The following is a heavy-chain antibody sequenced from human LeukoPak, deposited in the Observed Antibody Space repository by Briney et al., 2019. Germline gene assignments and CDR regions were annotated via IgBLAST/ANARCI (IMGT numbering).Heavy chain of an antibody. V-gene: IGHV4-31*03. J-gene: IGHJ4*02. D-gene: IGHD2-15*01. CDR1: GGSISSGGYY. Sequence: TSQTLSLTCTVSGGSISSGGYYWSWIRQHPGKGLEWIGYIYYSGSTYYNPSLKSRVTISVDTSKNQFSLKLSSVTAADMAVYYCARDTRYCSGGSCYRHIDYWGQGTLVTVSS. CDR3: ARDTRYCSGGSCYRHIDY. CDR2: IYYSGST.